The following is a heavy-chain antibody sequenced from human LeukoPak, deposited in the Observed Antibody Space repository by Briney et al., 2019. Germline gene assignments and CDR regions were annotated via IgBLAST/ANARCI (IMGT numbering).Heavy chain of an antibody. Sequence: SETLSLTCTVSGGSISSGDYYWSWIRQPPGKGLEWIGYIYYSGSTYYNPSLKSRVTISVDTSKNQSSLKLSSVTAADTAVYYCARVGSYCGGDCYNWFDPWGQGTLVTVSS. CDR1: GGSISSGDYY. D-gene: IGHD2-21*02. CDR3: ARVGSYCGGDCYNWFDP. J-gene: IGHJ5*02. V-gene: IGHV4-30-4*01. CDR2: IYYSGST.